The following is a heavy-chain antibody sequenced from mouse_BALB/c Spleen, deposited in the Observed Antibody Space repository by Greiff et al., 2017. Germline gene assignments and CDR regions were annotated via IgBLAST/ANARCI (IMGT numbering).Heavy chain of an antibody. D-gene: IGHD2-1*01. Sequence: EVQGVESGGGLVKPGGSLKLSCAASGFTFSDYYMYWVRQTPEKRLEWVATISDGGSYTYYPDSVKGRFTISRDNAKNNLYLQMSSLKSEDTAMYYCARDMVREGYYAMDYWGQGTSVTVSS. CDR2: ISDGGSYT. J-gene: IGHJ4*01. V-gene: IGHV5-4*02. CDR1: GFTFSDYY. CDR3: ARDMVREGYYAMDY.